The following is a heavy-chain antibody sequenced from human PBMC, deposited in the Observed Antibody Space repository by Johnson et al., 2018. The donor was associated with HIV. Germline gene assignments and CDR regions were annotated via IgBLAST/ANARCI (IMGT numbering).Heavy chain of an antibody. CDR1: GFTFSAHA. D-gene: IGHD5-18*01. Sequence: VQLVESGGGVVRPGGSLRLSCEASGFTFSAHAMHWVRQAPGKGLVWVSRINSDGSSTTYADSVKGRFTISRDNAKNTLYLQMNSLRAEDTAVYYCPRETNSAMAGDAFDIWGQGTMVTVSS. CDR3: PRETNSAMAGDAFDI. J-gene: IGHJ3*02. CDR2: INSDGSST. V-gene: IGHV3-74*01.